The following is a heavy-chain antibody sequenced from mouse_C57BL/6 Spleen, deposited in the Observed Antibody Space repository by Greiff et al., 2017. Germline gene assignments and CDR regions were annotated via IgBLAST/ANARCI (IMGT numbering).Heavy chain of an antibody. CDR2: ISSSTSTN. Sequence: EVKLMESGGGLVKPGGSLKLSCAASGFTFSDYGMYWVRQAPEKGLEWVAYISSSTSTNYYGDTVKGRFTFTGDNAKNTLFLQMTSLRAEDAAMYYCASVYEYSWFAYWGQGTLLTVSA. CDR3: ASVYEYSWFAY. V-gene: IGHV5-17*01. CDR1: GFTFSDYG. J-gene: IGHJ3*01. D-gene: IGHD2-4*01.